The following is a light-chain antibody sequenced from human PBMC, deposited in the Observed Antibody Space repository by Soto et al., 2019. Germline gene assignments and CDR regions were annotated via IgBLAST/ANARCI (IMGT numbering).Light chain of an antibody. CDR3: LKDYNYHLT. J-gene: IGKJ4*01. Sequence: AIQMTQSPSSLSASVGDRVTITCRASQGIRNDLGWYQQKPGKAPNLLIYGASSIQIGVPSRFSGSGSGTDFTLTISNLQPEDFSTYYCLKDYNYHLTFGGGTKVEIK. V-gene: IGKV1-6*01. CDR2: GAS. CDR1: QGIRND.